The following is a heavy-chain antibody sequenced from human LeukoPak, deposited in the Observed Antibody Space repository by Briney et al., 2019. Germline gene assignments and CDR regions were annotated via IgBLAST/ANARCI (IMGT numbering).Heavy chain of an antibody. D-gene: IGHD4/OR15-4a*01. CDR2: IYYSGST. V-gene: IGHV4-59*08. CDR3: ARHSRTNYNYLDY. Sequence: SETLSLTCTVSGGSMSSYYWSWIRQPPGKGLEWIGYIYYSGSTNNNPSLKSRVTISVDTSKNQFSLKLRSVTAADTAVYYCARHSRTNYNYLDYWGQGTLVTASS. CDR1: GGSMSSYY. J-gene: IGHJ4*02.